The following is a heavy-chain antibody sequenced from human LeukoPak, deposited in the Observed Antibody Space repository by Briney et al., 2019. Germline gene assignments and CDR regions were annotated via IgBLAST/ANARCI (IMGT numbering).Heavy chain of an antibody. D-gene: IGHD2-15*01. CDR2: ISSVSSTI. V-gene: IGHV3-11*04. CDR3: ARVHGGYPFDQ. Sequence: AGGSLRLSCAASGFTFSDCYMSWIRQAPGKGLEWVSFISSVSSTIFYADSVKGRFNISRDNVKNSLYLQMNGLRAEDTAVYYCARVHGGYPFDQWGQGTLVTVSS. CDR1: GFTFSDCY. J-gene: IGHJ4*02.